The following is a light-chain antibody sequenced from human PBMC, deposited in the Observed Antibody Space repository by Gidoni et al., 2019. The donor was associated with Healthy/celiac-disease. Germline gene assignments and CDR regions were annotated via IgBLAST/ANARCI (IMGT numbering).Light chain of an antibody. CDR1: QGISSY. J-gene: IGKJ5*01. V-gene: IGKV1-9*01. CDR3: QQLNIPIT. CDR2: AAS. Sequence: DIQLTQSPSFLSASVGDRVTITCRASQGISSYLAWYQQKPGKAPKLLIYAASTLQSGVPSRFSGSGSGTEFTLTISSLQPEDFATYYCQQLNIPITFXQXTRLEIK.